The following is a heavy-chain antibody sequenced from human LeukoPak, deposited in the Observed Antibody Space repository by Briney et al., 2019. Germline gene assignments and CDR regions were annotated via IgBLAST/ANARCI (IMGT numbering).Heavy chain of an antibody. CDR2: ITTTAHGATT. J-gene: IGHJ4*02. V-gene: IGHV3-15*01. CDR1: GLTFSDVW. CDR3: SEGLAY. Sequence: GGSLRLSCAVSGLTFSDVWMSWVRQAPGKGLEWVGPITTTAHGATTDYAAPVKGRFTISRDDSKNTVYLQMNSLKTEDTALYYCSEGLAYWGQGTLVTVSS.